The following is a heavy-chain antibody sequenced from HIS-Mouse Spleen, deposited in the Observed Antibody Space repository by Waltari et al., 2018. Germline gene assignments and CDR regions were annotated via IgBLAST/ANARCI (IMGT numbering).Heavy chain of an antibody. CDR3: ARDSWAYAIEYFQH. V-gene: IGHV4-38-2*02. CDR1: GYSISSGYY. Sequence: QVQLQESGPGLVKPSETLSLTCTVSGYSISSGYYWGWIRQPPGRGLEWIGSIYHSGSTYYNPSLKGRVTISVDTSKNQFSLKLSSVTAADTAVYYCARDSWAYAIEYFQHWGQGTLVTVSS. J-gene: IGHJ1*01. D-gene: IGHD2-8*01. CDR2: IYHSGST.